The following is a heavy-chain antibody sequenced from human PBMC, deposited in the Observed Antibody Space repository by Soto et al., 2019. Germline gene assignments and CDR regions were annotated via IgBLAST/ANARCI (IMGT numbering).Heavy chain of an antibody. CDR3: ARVHDYGETYYYYGMDV. CDR2: ISAYNGNT. Sequence: ASVKVSCKASGYTVTSYGISWVRQAPGQGLEWMGWISAYNGNTNYAQKLQGRVTMTTDKSTSTAYMERRSLRPDDTAVYYCARVHDYGETYYYYGMDVWGQGTTVTVSS. V-gene: IGHV1-18*01. CDR1: GYTVTSYG. D-gene: IGHD4-17*01. J-gene: IGHJ6*02.